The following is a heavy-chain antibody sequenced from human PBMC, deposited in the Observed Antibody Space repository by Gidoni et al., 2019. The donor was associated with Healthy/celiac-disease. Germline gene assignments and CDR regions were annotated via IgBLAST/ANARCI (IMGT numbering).Heavy chain of an antibody. CDR2: IYYSGST. CDR1: GGSISSSSYY. V-gene: IGHV4-39*01. CDR3: ARNDQEVAVNPPQVPLFFDY. D-gene: IGHD6-19*01. J-gene: IGHJ4*02. Sequence: QLQLQESGPGLVKPSETLSLTCTVSGGSISSSSYYWGWIRQPPGKGLEWIGSIYYSGSTYYNPSLKSRVTISVDTSKNQFSLKLSSVTAADTAVYYCARNDQEVAVNPPQVPLFFDYWGQGTLVTVSS.